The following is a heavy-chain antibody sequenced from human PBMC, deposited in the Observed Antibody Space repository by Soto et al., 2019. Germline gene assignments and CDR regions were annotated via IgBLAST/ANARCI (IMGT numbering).Heavy chain of an antibody. Sequence: EVQLVESGGGLVTPGGSLRLSCAASGFSFSSAWLTWVRQAPGKGLEWVGRIKTNTEGGTLAYGAPVEGRFTISRDDSKKTLYVQMNGLKTEDTGVYYCTRALGQTGVHYYGMDVWGQGTTVT. CDR2: IKTNTEGGTL. J-gene: IGHJ6*02. CDR3: TRALGQTGVHYYGMDV. D-gene: IGHD7-27*01. V-gene: IGHV3-15*01. CDR1: GFSFSSAW.